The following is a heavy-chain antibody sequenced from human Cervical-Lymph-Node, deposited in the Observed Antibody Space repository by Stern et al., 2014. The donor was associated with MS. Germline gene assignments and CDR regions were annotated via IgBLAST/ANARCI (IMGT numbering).Heavy chain of an antibody. CDR2: IYPGDSDT. V-gene: IGHV5-51*03. J-gene: IGHJ1*01. Sequence: VQLGQSGVEVKKLGESLKISCQASGYSFISYWIGWVRQMPGKGPEWMAIIYPGDSDTRYSPSFHGQVTISVDKSINTAYLQWSSLKASDTAMYYCVRGGSGQLVGYFQHWGQGTLVTVSS. CDR1: GYSFISYW. D-gene: IGHD6-6*01. CDR3: VRGGSGQLVGYFQH.